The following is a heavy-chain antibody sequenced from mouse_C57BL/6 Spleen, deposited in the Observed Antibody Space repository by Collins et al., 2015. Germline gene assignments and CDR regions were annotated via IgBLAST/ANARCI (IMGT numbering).Heavy chain of an antibody. V-gene: IGHV1-55*01. J-gene: IGHJ4*01. CDR1: GYTFTSYW. CDR3: AREGLRRVYYAMDY. CDR2: IYPGSGST. Sequence: QVQLQQPGAELVKPGASVKMSCKASGYTFTSYWITWVKQRPGQGLEWIGDIYPGSGSTNYNEKFKSKATLTVDTSSSTAYMQLSSLTSEDSAVYYCAREGLRRVYYAMDYWGQGTSVTVSS. D-gene: IGHD2-4*01.